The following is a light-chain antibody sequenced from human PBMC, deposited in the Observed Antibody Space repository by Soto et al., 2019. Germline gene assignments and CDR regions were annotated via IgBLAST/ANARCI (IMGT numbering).Light chain of an antibody. CDR1: SSNIGSNT. V-gene: IGLV1-44*01. J-gene: IGLJ2*01. CDR3: AAWDDSLNGPVV. CDR2: SND. Sequence: QSVLTQPPSASGTPGQRVTISCSGSSSNIGSNTVNWYQQLPGTAPKLLIYSNDQRPSGVPARFSGSKSGTSASLAISGLQSEDEADYYCAAWDDSLNGPVVFGGGTKLTV.